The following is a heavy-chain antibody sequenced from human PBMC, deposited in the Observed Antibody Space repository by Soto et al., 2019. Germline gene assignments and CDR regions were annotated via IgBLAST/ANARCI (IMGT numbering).Heavy chain of an antibody. CDR1: GYTFTSYG. Sequence: QVQLVQSGGEVKKPGASVKVSCKASGYTFTSYGFSWVRQAPGQGLEWMGWINGYTGNTHYAQKFQGRVTMTIEPSTSTAYMELWTLISDATAVYYCARSWVTGKGGMDVWGQGTTVTVSS. D-gene: IGHD3-16*01. V-gene: IGHV1-18*01. CDR3: ARSWVTGKGGMDV. J-gene: IGHJ6*02. CDR2: INGYTGNT.